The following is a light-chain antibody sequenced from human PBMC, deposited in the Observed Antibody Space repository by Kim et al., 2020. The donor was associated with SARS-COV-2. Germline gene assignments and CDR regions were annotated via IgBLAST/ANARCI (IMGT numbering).Light chain of an antibody. V-gene: IGLV2-23*02. Sequence: SLTISCTGTSSDVGNFNLVSWYRQRPGKAPKLIIFEVSKRPSGVSDRFSGAKSGDTASLTISGLQAEDEGDYYCCAYAGSSTFVVFGGGTQLTVL. CDR1: SSDVGNFNL. CDR3: CAYAGSSTFVV. J-gene: IGLJ2*01. CDR2: EVS.